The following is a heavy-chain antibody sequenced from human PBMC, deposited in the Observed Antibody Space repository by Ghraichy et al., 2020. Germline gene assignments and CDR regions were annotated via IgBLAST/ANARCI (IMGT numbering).Heavy chain of an antibody. CDR1: GGSISSYY. D-gene: IGHD1-26*01. CDR3: ARESNSGGYWGSWDY. V-gene: IGHV4-4*07. Sequence: SETLSLTCTVSGGSISSYYWSWIRQPAGKGLECIGRIYTSGSTNYNPSLKSRVTMSVDTSKNQFSLKLSSVTAADTAVYYCARESNSGGYWGSWDYWGQGTLVTVSS. J-gene: IGHJ4*02. CDR2: IYTSGST.